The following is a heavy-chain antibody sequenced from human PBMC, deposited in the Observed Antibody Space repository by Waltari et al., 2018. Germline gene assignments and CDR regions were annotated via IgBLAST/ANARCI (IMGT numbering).Heavy chain of an antibody. CDR2: IRYDGSNK. V-gene: IGHV3-30*02. Sequence: QVQLVESGGGVVQPGGSLRLSCAASGFTFSSYGMPWVRQAPGKGLEWVAFIRYDGSNKYYADSVKGRFTISRDNSKNTLYLQMNSLRAEDTAVYYCAKGITHLYYYDSSGYDDYWGQGTLVTVSS. D-gene: IGHD3-22*01. CDR1: GFTFSSYG. J-gene: IGHJ4*02. CDR3: AKGITHLYYYDSSGYDDY.